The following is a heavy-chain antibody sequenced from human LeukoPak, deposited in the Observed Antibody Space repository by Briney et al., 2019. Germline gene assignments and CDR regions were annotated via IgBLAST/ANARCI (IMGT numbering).Heavy chain of an antibody. CDR2: ISGDHAT. V-gene: IGHV3-23*01. Sequence: GGSLRLSCVASGFTFGHYAMSWVRQAPGKGLEWVAAISGDHATYDADSMRGRFTSSRDNSKNTLYLQMNGLRAEDTAVYFCGKDTIGVRGNFLFAFWGQGTPVTVSS. CDR1: GFTFGHYA. J-gene: IGHJ4*02. CDR3: GKDTIGVRGNFLFAF. D-gene: IGHD2-8*01.